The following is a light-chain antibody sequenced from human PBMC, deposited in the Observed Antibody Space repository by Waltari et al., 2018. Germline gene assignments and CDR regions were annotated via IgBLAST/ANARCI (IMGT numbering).Light chain of an antibody. V-gene: IGLV1-44*01. J-gene: IGLJ3*02. CDR3: AAWDDSVNAWL. Sequence: QPVLIQPPSASGTLGQRVTIRCSGSSSNIGGNTVNWYQPFPGAAPKVFIYNNNHGPSGGPVRFSGSKSGTSASLAISGLQSEDEANYYCAAWDDSVNAWLFGGGAKLTVL. CDR2: NNN. CDR1: SSNIGGNT.